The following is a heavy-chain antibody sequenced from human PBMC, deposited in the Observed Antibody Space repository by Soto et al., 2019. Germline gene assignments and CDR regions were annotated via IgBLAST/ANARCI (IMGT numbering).Heavy chain of an antibody. Sequence: GASVKVSCKASGYTFTSYGISWVRQAPGQGLEWMGWISAYNGNTNYAQKLQGRVTMTTDTSTSTAYMELRSLRSDDTAVYYCARAPAKGYSYGPVYYWGQGTLVTVS. V-gene: IGHV1-18*04. J-gene: IGHJ4*02. D-gene: IGHD5-18*01. CDR1: GYTFTSYG. CDR3: ARAPAKGYSYGPVYY. CDR2: ISAYNGNT.